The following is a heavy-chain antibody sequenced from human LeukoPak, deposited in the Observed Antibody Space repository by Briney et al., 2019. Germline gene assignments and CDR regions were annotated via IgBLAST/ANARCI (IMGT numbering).Heavy chain of an antibody. CDR3: AKEGYGYNDY. J-gene: IGHJ4*02. CDR1: GFTFSSYG. CDR2: ISYDGSNK. Sequence: PGRSLRLSCAASGFTFSSYGTHWVRQAPGKGLEWVAVISYDGSNKYYADSVKGRFTISRDNSKNTLHLQMNSLRAEDTAVYYCAKEGYGYNDYWGQGTLVTVSS. D-gene: IGHD5-12*01. V-gene: IGHV3-30*18.